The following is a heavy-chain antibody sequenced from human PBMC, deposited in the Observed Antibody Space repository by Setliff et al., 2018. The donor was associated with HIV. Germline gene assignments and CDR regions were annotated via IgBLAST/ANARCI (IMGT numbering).Heavy chain of an antibody. CDR3: ARGEVTTVRYFDL. J-gene: IGHJ2*01. CDR2: IAHSGDT. V-gene: IGHV4-34*01. CDR1: GGSFSGYY. D-gene: IGHD3-3*01. Sequence: SETLSLTCAVSGGSFSGYYWNWIRQPPGEGLEWIGEIAHSGDTNYNPSLKSRVIISVDVSKNQFSLNLNSVTAADTAVYYCARGEVTTVRYFDLWGRGTLVTAPQ.